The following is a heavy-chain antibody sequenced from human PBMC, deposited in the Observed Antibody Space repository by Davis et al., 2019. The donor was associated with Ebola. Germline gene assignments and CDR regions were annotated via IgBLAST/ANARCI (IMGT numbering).Heavy chain of an antibody. J-gene: IGHJ4*02. D-gene: IGHD3-22*01. CDR1: GYTFTSYA. CDR3: AISYDTSGYYYFDY. Sequence: ASVKVSCKASGYTFTSYAMHWVRQAPGQGLEWMGWINAGNGDTKYSQKFQGRVTIIRDTSASTAYLELSSLRSEDTAVYYCAISYDTSGYYYFDYWGQGTLVTVSS. V-gene: IGHV1-3*01. CDR2: INAGNGDT.